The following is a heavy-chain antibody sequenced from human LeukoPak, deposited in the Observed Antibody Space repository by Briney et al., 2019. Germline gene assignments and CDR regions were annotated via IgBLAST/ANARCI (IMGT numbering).Heavy chain of an antibody. V-gene: IGHV3-30-3*01. D-gene: IGHD3-3*01. J-gene: IGHJ3*02. CDR1: GFTFSSYA. CDR3: AGCYYDFWSGYEGNDAFDI. CDR2: ISYDGSNK. Sequence: PGGSLRLSCAASGFTFSSYAMHWVRQAPGKGLEWVAVISYDGSNKYYADSVKGRFTISRDNSKNTLYLQMNSLRAEDTAVYYCAGCYYDFWSGYEGNDAFDIWGQGTRISVSS.